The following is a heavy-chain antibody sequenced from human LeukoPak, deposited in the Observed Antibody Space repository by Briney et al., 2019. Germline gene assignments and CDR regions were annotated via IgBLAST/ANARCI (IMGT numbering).Heavy chain of an antibody. D-gene: IGHD3-10*01. CDR3: ARDSLYYYGSGSAWFDP. V-gene: IGHV1-69*05. CDR1: GGTFSSYA. Sequence: SVKVSCKASGGTFSSYAISWVRQAPGQGLEWMGRIIPIFGTANYAQKFQGRVTITTDESTSTAYMELSSLRSEDTAVYYCARDSLYYYGSGSAWFDPWGRGTLVTVSS. CDR2: IIPIFGTA. J-gene: IGHJ5*02.